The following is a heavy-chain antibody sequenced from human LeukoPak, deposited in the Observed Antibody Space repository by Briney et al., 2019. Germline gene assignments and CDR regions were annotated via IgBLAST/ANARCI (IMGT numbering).Heavy chain of an antibody. CDR3: ARRYCISTGCSAFDY. D-gene: IGHD2-2*01. J-gene: IGHJ4*02. CDR1: GYTFTNYD. Sequence: ASVKVSCKASGYTFTNYDINWARQATGQGLEWMGWMNPNSGDSHSVDKFQGRVTMTRDTSIRTAYMELSGLRSDDTAVYYCARRYCISTGCSAFDYWGPGTPVTVSS. CDR2: MNPNSGDS. V-gene: IGHV1-8*01.